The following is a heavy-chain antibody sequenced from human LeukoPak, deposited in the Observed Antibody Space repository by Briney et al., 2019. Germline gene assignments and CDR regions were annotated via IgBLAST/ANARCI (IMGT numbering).Heavy chain of an antibody. D-gene: IGHD3-16*01. J-gene: IGHJ6*04. Sequence: GGSLRLSCAASGFTFSNYAMSWVRQAPGKVLEWVSAISGSGGSTFYVDFVKGRFTIARDNSKNTLYLQMNSLRAEDTAVYYCAKEPSTARGIRVMLVWGKGTTVTVSS. CDR3: AKEPSTARGIRVMLV. V-gene: IGHV3-23*01. CDR1: GFTFSNYA. CDR2: ISGSGGST.